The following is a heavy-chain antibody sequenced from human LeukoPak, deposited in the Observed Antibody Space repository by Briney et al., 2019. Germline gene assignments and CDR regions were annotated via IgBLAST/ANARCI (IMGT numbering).Heavy chain of an antibody. CDR3: ARDRVCSCGSCYSYFDY. J-gene: IGHJ4*02. CDR1: GGTFSSYA. Sequence: ASVKVSCKASGGTFSSYAISWVRQAPGQGLEWMGGIIPIFGTANYAQKFQGRVTITADKSTSTAYMELSSLRSEDTAVYYCARDRVCSCGSCYSYFDYWGQGTRVTVSS. CDR2: IIPIFGTA. D-gene: IGHD2-15*01. V-gene: IGHV1-69*06.